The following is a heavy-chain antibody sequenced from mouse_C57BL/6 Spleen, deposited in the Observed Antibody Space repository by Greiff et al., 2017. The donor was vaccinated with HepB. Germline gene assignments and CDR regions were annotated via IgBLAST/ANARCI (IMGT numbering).Heavy chain of an antibody. CDR1: GYTFTSYW. CDR2: IDPSDSYT. V-gene: IGHV1-50*01. J-gene: IGHJ1*03. CDR3: APLYYYGSAWYFDV. D-gene: IGHD1-1*01. Sequence: QVQLQQPGAELVKPGASVKLSCKASGYTFTSYWMQWVKQRPGQGLEWIGEIDPSDSYTNYNQKLKGKATLTVDTSSSTAYMQLSSLTSEDSAVYYCAPLYYYGSAWYFDVWGTGTTVTVSS.